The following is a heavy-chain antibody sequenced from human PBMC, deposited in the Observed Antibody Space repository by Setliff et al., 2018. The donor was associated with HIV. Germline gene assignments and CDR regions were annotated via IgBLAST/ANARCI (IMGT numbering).Heavy chain of an antibody. CDR3: AGENPDGWLHHYTDV. CDR2: VYYTGES. D-gene: IGHD2-15*01. V-gene: IGHV4-31*03. J-gene: IGHJ6*03. CDR1: GGSISRGGRY. Sequence: SETLSLTCSVYGGSISRGGRYWGWIRQHPGRGLEWLGYVYYTGESFYKPSLGGRVTILQDKSKNQFSLELRSVTAADTAVYYCAGENPDGWLHHYTDVWGKGTTVTVSS.